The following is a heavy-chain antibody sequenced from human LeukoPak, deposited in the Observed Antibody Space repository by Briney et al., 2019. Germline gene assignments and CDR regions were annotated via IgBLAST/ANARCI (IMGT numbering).Heavy chain of an antibody. J-gene: IGHJ6*03. V-gene: IGHV4-39*07. CDR3: AGRFGELSYYYYYMDV. Sequence: PSETLSLTCTASGGSISSSSYYWGWIRQPPGKGLEWIGSIYYSGSTYYNPSLKSRVTISVDTSKNQFSLKLSSVTAADTAVYYCAGRFGELSYYYYYMDVWGKGTTVTVSS. CDR2: IYYSGST. D-gene: IGHD3-10*01. CDR1: GGSISSSSYY.